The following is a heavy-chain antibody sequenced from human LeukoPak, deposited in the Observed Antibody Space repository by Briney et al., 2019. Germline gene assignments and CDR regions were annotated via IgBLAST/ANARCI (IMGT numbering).Heavy chain of an antibody. CDR2: VSDSGDGT. CDR3: AKDRACGQWNCQGSDY. J-gene: IGHJ4*02. Sequence: GGSLRLSCAASGFTFSNSAMYWVRQAPGKGLEWVLGVSDSGDGTHYADSVKGRFTISRDNSKSTLYLQMDNLSGEDTAVYYCAKDRACGQWNCQGSDYWGQGTLVTVSS. D-gene: IGHD1-7*01. V-gene: IGHV3-23*01. CDR1: GFTFSNSA.